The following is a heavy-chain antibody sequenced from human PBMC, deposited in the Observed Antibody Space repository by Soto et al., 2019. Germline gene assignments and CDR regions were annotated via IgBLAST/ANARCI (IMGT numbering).Heavy chain of an antibody. CDR3: ARVDIEALDY. J-gene: IGHJ4*02. CDR2: INHSGST. Sequence: SETLSLTCAVYGGSFSGYYWSWIRQPPGKGLEWIGEINHSGSTNYNPSLKSRVTISVDTSKNQFSLKLSSVTAADTAVYYCARVDIEALDYWGQGTLVTVPQ. V-gene: IGHV4-34*01. CDR1: GGSFSGYY. D-gene: IGHD2-2*03.